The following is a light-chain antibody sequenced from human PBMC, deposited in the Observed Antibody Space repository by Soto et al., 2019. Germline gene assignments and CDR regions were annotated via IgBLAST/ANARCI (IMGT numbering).Light chain of an antibody. CDR3: QSYDSTLSDRYV. Sequence: QSVLDQPPSGSGAPGQRVTISCTGSSSNIGAGYDVHWYQQRPGTGPKLLIFGNINRPSGVPDRFSGSKSGTSASLAITGLQAEDEGDYYCQSYDSTLSDRYVFGTGTKVTAL. CDR1: SSNIGAGYD. CDR2: GNI. V-gene: IGLV1-40*01. J-gene: IGLJ1*01.